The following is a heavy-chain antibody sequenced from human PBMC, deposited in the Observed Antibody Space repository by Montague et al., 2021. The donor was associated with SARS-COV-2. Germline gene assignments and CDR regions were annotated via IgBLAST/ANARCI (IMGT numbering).Heavy chain of an antibody. Sequence: SEILSLTCAVSGVSITSTNWWSLVRQPPGKGLEWIGEISDGGIATXNPXLKSRATISMDRSRNLFSLKLSSVTAADTALYYCAGKVLTVPADYWGQGTLVTVS. D-gene: IGHD4-11*01. CDR1: GVSITSTNW. CDR2: ISDGGIA. V-gene: IGHV4-4*02. J-gene: IGHJ4*02. CDR3: AGKVLTVPADY.